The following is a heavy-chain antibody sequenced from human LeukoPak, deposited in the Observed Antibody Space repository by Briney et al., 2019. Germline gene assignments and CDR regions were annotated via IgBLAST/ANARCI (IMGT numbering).Heavy chain of an antibody. CDR2: ISSSSSYI. CDR3: ARPGTPTKSGYKLY. V-gene: IGHV3-21*01. J-gene: IGHJ4*02. Sequence: AGGSLRLSFAASGFTFSIYSMNWVRQAPGKGLEWVSSISSSSSYIYYADSVKGRFTISRDNAKNSLYLQMNSLRAEDTAVYYCARPGTPTKSGYKLYWGQGTLVTVSS. D-gene: IGHD1-1*01. CDR1: GFTFSIYS.